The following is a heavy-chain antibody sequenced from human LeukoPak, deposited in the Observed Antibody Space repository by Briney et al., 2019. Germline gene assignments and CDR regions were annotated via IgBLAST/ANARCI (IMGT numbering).Heavy chain of an antibody. CDR3: ASGGFDY. CDR2: IKQDGSDK. J-gene: IGHJ4*02. Sequence: GGSLRLSCAASGFTFSDYWMSWVRQAPGKGLEWVADIKQDGSDKKYVDSVKGRFTISRDNAKNSLYLQMNSLRAEDTAVYYCASGGFDYWGQGTLVTVSS. V-gene: IGHV3-7*01. CDR1: GFTFSDYW.